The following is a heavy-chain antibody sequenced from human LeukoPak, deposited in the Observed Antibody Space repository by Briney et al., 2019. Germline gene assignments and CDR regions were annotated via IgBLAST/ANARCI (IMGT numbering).Heavy chain of an antibody. V-gene: IGHV3-7*01. CDR3: AKTGERDY. Sequence: GGSLRLSCAASGFTFNKSWMSWVRQAPGKGPEWVANIKEDGTQKYYVDSVRGRFTISRDNAENSLYLKMNSLRDEDTAVYYCAKTGERDYWGRGTLVTVSS. CDR2: IKEDGTQK. D-gene: IGHD7-27*01. CDR1: GFTFNKSW. J-gene: IGHJ4*02.